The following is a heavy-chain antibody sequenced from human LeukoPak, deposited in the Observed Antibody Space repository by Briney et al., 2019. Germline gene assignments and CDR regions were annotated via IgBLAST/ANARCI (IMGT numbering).Heavy chain of an antibody. J-gene: IGHJ5*02. CDR2: INGSGGST. Sequence: GGSLRLSCVASGFTFSTYAMSWVRQAPGKGLEWVSDINGSGGSTHYADSVKGRFTISRDNAKNTLYLQMNNLKFEDTAVYYCAKGGGLRFDPWGQGTLVTVSS. CDR3: AKGGGLRFDP. V-gene: IGHV3-23*01. CDR1: GFTFSTYA.